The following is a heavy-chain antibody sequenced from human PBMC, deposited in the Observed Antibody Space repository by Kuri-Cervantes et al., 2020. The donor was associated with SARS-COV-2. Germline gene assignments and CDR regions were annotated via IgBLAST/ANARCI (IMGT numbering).Heavy chain of an antibody. J-gene: IGHJ4*02. D-gene: IGHD3-3*01. CDR2: ISSSGSTI. CDR3: ARSRITIFGVVIGPFDY. V-gene: IGHV3-48*04. CDR1: GFTFSSYS. Sequence: GESLKISCAASGFTFSSYSMNWVRQAPGKGLEWVSYISSSGSTIYYADSVKGRFTISRDNAKNSLYLQMNSLRAEDTAVYYCARSRITIFGVVIGPFDYWGQGTLVTVSS.